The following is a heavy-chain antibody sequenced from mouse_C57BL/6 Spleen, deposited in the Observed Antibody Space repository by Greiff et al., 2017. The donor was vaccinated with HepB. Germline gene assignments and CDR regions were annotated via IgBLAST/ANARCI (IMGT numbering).Heavy chain of an antibody. V-gene: IGHV1-81*01. Sequence: VQLQQSGAELARPGASVKLSCKASGYTFTSYGISWVKQRTGQGLEWIGEIYPRSGITYYNEKFKGKATLTADKSSSTAYMELRSLTSEDSAVYFCARALGREAIDYWGQGTTRTVSS. CDR2: IYPRSGIT. CDR1: GYTFTSYG. J-gene: IGHJ2*01. CDR3: ARALGREAIDY. D-gene: IGHD4-1*01.